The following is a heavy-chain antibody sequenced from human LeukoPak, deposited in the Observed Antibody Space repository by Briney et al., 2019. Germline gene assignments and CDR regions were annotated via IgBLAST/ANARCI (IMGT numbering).Heavy chain of an antibody. V-gene: IGHV3-23*01. Sequence: PGGSLRLSCAASGFAFSTYAMTWVRQAPAKGLQWVSSISTSGRATYYADSVEGRFTISRDNSKNTLYLHMNSLRADDTAVYYCAKARGSSVYEQFDYWGQGTQVTVSP. D-gene: IGHD5/OR15-5a*01. CDR3: AKARGSSVYEQFDY. CDR2: ISTSGRAT. J-gene: IGHJ4*02. CDR1: GFAFSTYA.